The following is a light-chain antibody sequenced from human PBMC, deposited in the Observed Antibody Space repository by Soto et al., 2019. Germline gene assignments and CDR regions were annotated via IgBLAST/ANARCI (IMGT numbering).Light chain of an antibody. CDR1: SSNIGAGRD. J-gene: IGLJ1*01. CDR2: GNN. V-gene: IGLV1-40*01. Sequence: QSVLTQPPSVSGAPGQRVTISCTGSSSNIGAGRDVHWYQQLPGTAPRLLIYGNNNRPSGVPDRFSASKSGTPASLAITGLQAEDEADFYCQSFDSSLSAYVFGTGTKLTVL. CDR3: QSFDSSLSAYV.